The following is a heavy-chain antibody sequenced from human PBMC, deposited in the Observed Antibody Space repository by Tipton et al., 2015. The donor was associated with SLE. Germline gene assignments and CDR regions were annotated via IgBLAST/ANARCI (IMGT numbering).Heavy chain of an antibody. CDR3: ARLPSGLAGSRSPWFDP. Sequence: TLSLTCAVSGGYVSSNNWWTWVRQPPEKGLEWIGEVYQSGSTHYNPSLKSRVTISLDKSNNQFSLRMNSMTAADTAVYYCARLPSGLAGSRSPWFDPWGQGTRVTVSS. V-gene: IGHV4-4*02. D-gene: IGHD6-19*01. J-gene: IGHJ5*02. CDR2: VYQSGST. CDR1: GGYVSSNNW.